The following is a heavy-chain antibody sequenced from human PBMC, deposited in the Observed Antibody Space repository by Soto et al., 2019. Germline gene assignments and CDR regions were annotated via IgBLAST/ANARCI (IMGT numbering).Heavy chain of an antibody. Sequence: SETLSLTCAVYGGSFSGYYWSWIRQPPGKGLEWIGEINHSGSTNYNPSLKSRVTISVDTSKNQFSLKLSSVTAADTTVYYCAREGMQLWSTPGYYFDYWGQGTLVTVSS. V-gene: IGHV4-34*01. CDR2: INHSGST. CDR1: GGSFSGYY. CDR3: AREGMQLWSTPGYYFDY. J-gene: IGHJ4*02. D-gene: IGHD5-18*01.